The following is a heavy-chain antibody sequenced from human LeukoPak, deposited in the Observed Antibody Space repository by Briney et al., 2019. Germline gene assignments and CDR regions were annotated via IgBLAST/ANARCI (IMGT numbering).Heavy chain of an antibody. CDR1: GFTFSSYD. CDR2: IWYDGSNK. D-gene: IGHD3-22*01. CDR3: AKDGKEYYSDSSGFSDY. J-gene: IGHJ4*02. V-gene: IGHV3-30*02. Sequence: PGGSLRLSCAASGFTFSSYDMHWVRQAPGKGLEWVALIWYDGSNKNYADSVKGRFTVSRDNSKKTLNLQMNSLRVEDTAVYYCAKDGKEYYSDSSGFSDYWGQGTLVTVSS.